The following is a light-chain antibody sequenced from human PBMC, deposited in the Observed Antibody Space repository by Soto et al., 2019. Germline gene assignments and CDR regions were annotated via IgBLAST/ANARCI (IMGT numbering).Light chain of an antibody. CDR2: KAS. J-gene: IGKJ4*01. CDR3: QQYNSYPFT. V-gene: IGKV1-5*03. Sequence: DIQMTQSPSTLSASVGDRVTITCRASQSISSRLAWYQQKPGKAPKLLIYKASSLESGVPSRFSGSGSGTEFTLTISSLQPDDFATYDCQQYNSYPFTFGGGTKVEIK. CDR1: QSISSR.